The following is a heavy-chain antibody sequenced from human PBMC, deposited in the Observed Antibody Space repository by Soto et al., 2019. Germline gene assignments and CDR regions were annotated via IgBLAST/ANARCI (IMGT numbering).Heavy chain of an antibody. Sequence: QVQLVQSGAEEKKPGASVKVSCKASGYTFTSYAMHWVRQAPGQWLEWMGWINAGNGNTKYSQKFQGRVTITRDTSASTAYMELSSLRSEDTAVYYCARGLQYCSGGSCYGGMDVWGQGTTVTVSS. CDR2: INAGNGNT. CDR3: ARGLQYCSGGSCYGGMDV. CDR1: GYTFTSYA. J-gene: IGHJ6*02. V-gene: IGHV1-3*05. D-gene: IGHD2-15*01.